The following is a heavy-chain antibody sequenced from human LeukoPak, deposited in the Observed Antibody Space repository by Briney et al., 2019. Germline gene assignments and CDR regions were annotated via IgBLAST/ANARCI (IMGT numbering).Heavy chain of an antibody. CDR3: ARGALLWFGAKMEYYFDY. J-gene: IGHJ4*02. V-gene: IGHV4-38-2*01. CDR2: IYHTGST. Sequence: SETLSLTCAVSGYSISSGYNWGWIRQPPGEGLEWIGSIYHTGSTNYNPSLKSRVTISVDMSKNQFSLSLRSVTAADTAVYYCARGALLWFGAKMEYYFDYWGQGTPLTASS. CDR1: GYSISSGYN. D-gene: IGHD3-10*01.